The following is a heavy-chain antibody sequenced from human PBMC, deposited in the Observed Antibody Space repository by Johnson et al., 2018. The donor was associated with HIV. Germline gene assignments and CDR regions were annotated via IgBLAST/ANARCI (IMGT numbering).Heavy chain of an antibody. D-gene: IGHD3-10*01. Sequence: QVQLVESGGGVVQPGRSLRLSCAASGFTFSTYAMHWVRQAPDKGLEWVAIISFDGFSKYYGDSVKGRFTISRDTSKNTLYLQMNSLRAEDTALYYCARDLGGRDYYVSGSPIDWAFDVWGQGTMVTVSS. CDR1: GFTFSTYA. V-gene: IGHV3-30-3*01. CDR3: ARDLGGRDYYVSGSPIDWAFDV. CDR2: ISFDGFSK. J-gene: IGHJ3*01.